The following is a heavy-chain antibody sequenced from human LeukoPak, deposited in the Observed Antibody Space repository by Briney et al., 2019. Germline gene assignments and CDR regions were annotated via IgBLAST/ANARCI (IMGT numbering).Heavy chain of an antibody. CDR1: GFTFSSYA. CDR2: ISYDGSNK. Sequence: GRSLRLSCVASGFTFSSYAMHWVRQAPGKGLEWVAVISYDGSNKYYADSVKGRFTISRDNSKNTLYLQMNSLRAEDTAVYYCARGDSLNYWGQGTLVTVSS. CDR3: ARGDSLNY. V-gene: IGHV3-30-3*01. D-gene: IGHD3-22*01. J-gene: IGHJ4*02.